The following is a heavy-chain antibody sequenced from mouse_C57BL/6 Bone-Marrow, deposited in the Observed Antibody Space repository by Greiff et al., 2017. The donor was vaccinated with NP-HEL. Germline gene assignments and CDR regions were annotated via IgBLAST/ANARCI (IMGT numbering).Heavy chain of an antibody. D-gene: IGHD3-2*02. J-gene: IGHJ4*01. CDR1: GIDFSRYW. V-gene: IGHV4-1*01. CDR2: INPDSSTI. CDR3: ARRGRQLRLPNYYAMDY. Sequence: EVKLLQSGGGLVQPGGSLKLSCAASGIDFSRYWMSWVRRAPGKGLEWIGEINPDSSTINYAPSLKDKFIISRDNAKNTLYLQMSKVRSEDTALYYCARRGRQLRLPNYYAMDYWGQGTSVTVSS.